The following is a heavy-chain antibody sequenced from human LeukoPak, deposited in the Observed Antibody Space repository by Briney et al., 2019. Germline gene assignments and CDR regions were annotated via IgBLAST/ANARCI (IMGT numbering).Heavy chain of an antibody. Sequence: PSETLSLTCTVSGGSISSSSYYWGWIRPPPGKGLEWIGSIYYSGSTYYNPSLKSRVTISVDTSKNQFSLKLSSVTAADTAVYYCARQKEVAGAFDYWGQGTLVTVSS. D-gene: IGHD6-19*01. CDR2: IYYSGST. J-gene: IGHJ4*02. CDR3: ARQKEVAGAFDY. CDR1: GGSISSSSYY. V-gene: IGHV4-39*01.